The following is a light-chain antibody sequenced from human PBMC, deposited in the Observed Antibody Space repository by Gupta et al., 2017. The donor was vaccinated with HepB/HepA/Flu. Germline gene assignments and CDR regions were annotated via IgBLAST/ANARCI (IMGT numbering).Light chain of an antibody. CDR3: SSYEGSGTLV. Sequence: QSALTQPASVSGSLGQSITSSCTGSRSDVGNYDLVSWYQQHQGKANKLRMEEVYKRPPEVPNRFAGSKAAKTASLTITGLQPEEEAEDFCSSYEGSGTLVVRSG. CDR2: EVY. J-gene: IGLJ6*01. CDR1: RSDVGNYDL. V-gene: IGLV2-23*02.